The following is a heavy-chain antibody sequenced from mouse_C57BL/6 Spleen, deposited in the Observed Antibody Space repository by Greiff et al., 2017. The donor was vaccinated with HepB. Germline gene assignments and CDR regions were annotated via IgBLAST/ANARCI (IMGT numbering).Heavy chain of an antibody. CDR3: VREGVYYYGSSPYWYFDV. Sequence: EVKLMESGGGLVQPKGSLKLSCAASGFTFNTYAMHWVRQAPGKGLEWVARIRSKSSNYATYYADSVKDRFTISRDDSQSMLYLQMSNLKTEDTAMYYCVREGVYYYGSSPYWYFDVWGTGTTVTVSS. D-gene: IGHD1-1*01. CDR1: GFTFNTYA. CDR2: IRSKSSNYAT. V-gene: IGHV10-3*01. J-gene: IGHJ1*03.